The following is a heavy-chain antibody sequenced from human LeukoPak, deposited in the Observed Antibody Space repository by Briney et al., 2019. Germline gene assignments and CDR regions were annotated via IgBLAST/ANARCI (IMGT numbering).Heavy chain of an antibody. D-gene: IGHD5-24*01. J-gene: IGHJ4*02. CDR1: GFTFSSYS. CDR3: ARDHRDGYNSHFDY. Sequence: GGSLRLSCAASGFTFSSYSMNWVRQAPGKGLEWVSSSSSSSSYIYYADSVKGRFTISRDNAKNSLYLQMNSLRAEDTAVYYCARDHRDGYNSHFDYWGQGTLVTVSS. CDR2: SSSSSSYI. V-gene: IGHV3-21*01.